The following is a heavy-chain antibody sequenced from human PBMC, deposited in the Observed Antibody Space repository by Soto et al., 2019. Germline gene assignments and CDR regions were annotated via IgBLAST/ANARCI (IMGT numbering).Heavy chain of an antibody. J-gene: IGHJ6*02. D-gene: IGHD3-10*01. CDR2: FDPEDGET. Sequence: VKVSCKVSGYTLTELSMHWVRQAPGKGLEWMGGFDPEDGETIYAQKFQGRVTMTEDTSTDTAYMELSSLRSEDTAVYYCVWFGELLGVYYYGMDVWGQGTTVTVSS. CDR1: GYTLTELS. V-gene: IGHV1-24*01. CDR3: VWFGELLGVYYYGMDV.